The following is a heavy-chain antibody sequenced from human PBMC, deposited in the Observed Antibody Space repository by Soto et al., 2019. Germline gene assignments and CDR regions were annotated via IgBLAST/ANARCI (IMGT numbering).Heavy chain of an antibody. Sequence: GGSLRLSCAASGFTFSSYAMSWVRQAPGKGLEWVSAISGSGGSTYYADSVKGRFTISIENSKNTLYLQMNSLRAEDTAVYYCAWARGAFDIWGQGTMVTVSS. D-gene: IGHD1-26*01. CDR3: AWARGAFDI. J-gene: IGHJ3*02. CDR2: ISGSGGST. CDR1: GFTFSSYA. V-gene: IGHV3-23*01.